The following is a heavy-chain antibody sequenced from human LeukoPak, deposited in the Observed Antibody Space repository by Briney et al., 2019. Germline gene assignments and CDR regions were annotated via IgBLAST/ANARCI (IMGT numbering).Heavy chain of an antibody. CDR2: INYSGST. J-gene: IGHJ4*02. D-gene: IGHD6-19*01. CDR1: GGSISSYY. Sequence: SETLSLTCTFSGGSISSYYWSWIRQPPGKGLEWIGYINYSGSTYHYPPLKSRVTISVDTSKNQFSLKLSSVTAADTAVYYCARHQVAVAGLPFDYWGQGTLVTVSS. CDR3: ARHQVAVAGLPFDY. V-gene: IGHV4-59*08.